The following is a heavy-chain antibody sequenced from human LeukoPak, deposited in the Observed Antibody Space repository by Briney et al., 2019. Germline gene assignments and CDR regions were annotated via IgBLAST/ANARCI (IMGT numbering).Heavy chain of an antibody. CDR2: IYYGGST. CDR1: GGSITSYY. D-gene: IGHD4-17*01. V-gene: IGHV4-59*01. J-gene: IGHJ4*02. Sequence: SETLSITCTVSGGSITSYYWSWIRQPPGKGLEWIGYIYYGGSTNYNPSLKSRVTILVDTSKNQFSLKLSSVTAADTAVYYCARNGDYVGFDYWGQGTLVTVSS. CDR3: ARNGDYVGFDY.